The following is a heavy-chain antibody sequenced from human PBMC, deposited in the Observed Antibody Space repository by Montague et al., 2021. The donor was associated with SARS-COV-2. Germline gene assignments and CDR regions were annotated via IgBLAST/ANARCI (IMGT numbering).Heavy chain of an antibody. CDR1: GFTFTNYW. D-gene: IGHD3-3*01. V-gene: IGHV5-10-1*01. Sequence: QSGAEVKKPGESLRISCQGSGFTFTNYWISWVRQMPGKGLEWMGRIDPDKSNANYSSSFQGRVTMSVDTSVNTAYLHWSSLRASDTAMYYCARHELWSRFYTGISDWGQGTLVTVSS. CDR2: IDPDKSNA. CDR3: ARHELWSRFYTGISD. J-gene: IGHJ4*02.